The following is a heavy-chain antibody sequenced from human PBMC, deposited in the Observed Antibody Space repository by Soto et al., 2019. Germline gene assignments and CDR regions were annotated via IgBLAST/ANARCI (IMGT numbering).Heavy chain of an antibody. CDR2: IIPIFRTA. CDR1: GGTFSSYA. V-gene: IGHV1-69*12. J-gene: IGHJ6*02. Sequence: QVQLVQSGADVKKPGSSVKVSCKASGGTFSSYAISWVRQAPGQGLEWMGGIIPIFRTANYAQKFQGRVTITADESTNTAYMGLSSLSSEDTAVYYCAGIVQPRYYYGMDVWGPGPTVTVSS. D-gene: IGHD1-26*01. CDR3: AGIVQPRYYYGMDV.